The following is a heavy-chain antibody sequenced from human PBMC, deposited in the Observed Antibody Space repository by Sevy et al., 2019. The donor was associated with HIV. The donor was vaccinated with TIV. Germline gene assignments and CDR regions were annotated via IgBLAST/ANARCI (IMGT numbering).Heavy chain of an antibody. J-gene: IGHJ6*03. CDR1: GGSISSYY. Sequence: SETLSLTCTVSGGSISSYYWSWIRQPPGKGLEWIGYIYYSGSTNYNPSLKSRVTISVDTSKNQFSLKLSSVTAGDTAVYYCARGTYDSSGYYRINPYYHYYYMDVWGKGTTVTVSS. CDR3: ARGTYDSSGYYRINPYYHYYYMDV. V-gene: IGHV4-59*01. CDR2: IYYSGST. D-gene: IGHD3-22*01.